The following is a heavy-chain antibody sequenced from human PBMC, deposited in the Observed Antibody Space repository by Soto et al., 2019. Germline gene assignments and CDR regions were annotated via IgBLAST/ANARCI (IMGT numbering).Heavy chain of an antibody. D-gene: IGHD3-22*01. V-gene: IGHV4-38-2*01. J-gene: IGHJ5*02. CDR2: IYHGGST. Sequence: LSLTCAVSGYSISSGYYWGWLLQPPVNVLECIGSIYHGGSTYYNPSLNSRVTLSIDMTNNHVSLILNSVTAADTAVYYCARVGPWVPYYYDSSPYTFENWFDPWGQGTLVTVSS. CDR1: GYSISSGYY. CDR3: ARVGPWVPYYYDSSPYTFENWFDP.